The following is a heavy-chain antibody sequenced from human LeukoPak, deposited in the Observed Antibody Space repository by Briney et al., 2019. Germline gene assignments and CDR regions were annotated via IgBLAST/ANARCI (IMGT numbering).Heavy chain of an antibody. Sequence: GASVKVSCKASGYTFTGYYMHWVRQAPGQGLEWMGWINPNSGGTNYAQKFQGRVTMARDTSIGTAYMELSRLRSDDTAAYYCARGWSGPYYFDYWGQGTLVTVSS. CDR3: ARGWSGPYYFDY. J-gene: IGHJ4*02. CDR2: INPNSGGT. CDR1: GYTFTGYY. D-gene: IGHD3-3*01. V-gene: IGHV1-2*02.